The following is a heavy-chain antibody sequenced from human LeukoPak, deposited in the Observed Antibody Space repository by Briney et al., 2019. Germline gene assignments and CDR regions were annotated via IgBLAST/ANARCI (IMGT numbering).Heavy chain of an antibody. V-gene: IGHV4-34*01. CDR2: MYHSGNS. D-gene: IGHD6-19*01. CDR1: GGSFSGYY. CDR3: ARFATGGLYYFDY. Sequence: SETLSLTCAVYGGSFSGYYWGWIRQPPGKGLEWIGTMYHSGNSYYNPSLQSRVTISVDTSKNQFSLKLISVTAADTAVYYCARFATGGLYYFDYWGQGTLVIVSS. J-gene: IGHJ4*02.